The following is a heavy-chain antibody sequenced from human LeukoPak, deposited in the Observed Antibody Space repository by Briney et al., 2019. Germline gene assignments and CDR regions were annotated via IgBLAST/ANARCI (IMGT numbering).Heavy chain of an antibody. D-gene: IGHD5-12*01. Sequence: SETLSLTCTVSGGSISSSSYYWGWIRQPPGKGLEWIGSIYYSGITYYNPSLKSRVTISVDTSKNQFSLKLSSVTAADTAVYYCARGGYDRGMDVWGKGTTVTVSS. CDR2: IYYSGIT. V-gene: IGHV4-39*07. J-gene: IGHJ6*03. CDR3: ARGGYDRGMDV. CDR1: GGSISSSSYY.